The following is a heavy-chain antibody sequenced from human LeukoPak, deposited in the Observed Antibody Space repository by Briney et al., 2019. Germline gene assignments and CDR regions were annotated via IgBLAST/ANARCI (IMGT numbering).Heavy chain of an antibody. D-gene: IGHD6-19*01. Sequence: LSGVYSVFPFRIYAMYGAGPAPGKGLEWVAVISYDGSNKYYADTVKSRFTISRHNSKNTLYLQMDSLRAEDTAVYYCAREKTSGWYYFDSWGQGTLVSVSS. V-gene: IGHV3-30-3*01. CDR2: ISYDGSNK. CDR3: AREKTSGWYYFDS. J-gene: IGHJ4*02. CDR1: VFPFRIYA.